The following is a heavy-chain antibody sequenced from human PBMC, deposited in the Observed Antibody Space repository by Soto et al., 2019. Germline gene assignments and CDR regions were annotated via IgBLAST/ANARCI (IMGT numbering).Heavy chain of an antibody. CDR3: AKGLVWYDILTGYYTGPFDY. Sequence: GGSLRLSCAASGFTFSSYAMSWVRQAPGKGLEWVSAISGSGGSTYYADSVKGRFTISRDNSKNTLYLQMNSLRAEDTAVYYCAKGLVWYDILTGYYTGPFDYWGQGTQATVSS. CDR2: ISGSGGST. D-gene: IGHD3-9*01. CDR1: GFTFSSYA. J-gene: IGHJ4*02. V-gene: IGHV3-23*01.